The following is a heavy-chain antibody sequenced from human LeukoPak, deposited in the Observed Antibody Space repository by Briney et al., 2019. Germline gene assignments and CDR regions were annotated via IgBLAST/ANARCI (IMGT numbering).Heavy chain of an antibody. D-gene: IGHD1-26*01. CDR2: IYHSGST. CDR3: ARDSGGIPARSNRYNWFDP. Sequence: PSGTLSLTCAVSGGSISSSNWWSWVRQPPGKGLEWIGEIYHSGSTNYNPSLKSRVTISVDKSKNQFSLKLSSVTAADTAVYYCARDSGGIPARSNRYNWFDPWGQGTLVTVSS. V-gene: IGHV4-4*02. J-gene: IGHJ5*02. CDR1: GGSISSSNW.